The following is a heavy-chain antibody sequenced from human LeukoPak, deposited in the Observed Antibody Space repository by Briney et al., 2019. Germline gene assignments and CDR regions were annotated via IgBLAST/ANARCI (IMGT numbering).Heavy chain of an antibody. CDR2: ISTSGSYI. CDR3: AGGGPDQWELRSGSFDS. J-gene: IGHJ4*02. D-gene: IGHD1-26*01. CDR1: GFTFITSS. V-gene: IGHV3-21*01. Sequence: GGSLRLSCAASGFTFITSSMKWVRPPLGGGLEWVSSISTSGSYIYFADSVKGRFTISRDNAKNSLYLQMNSLRAEDTAMYYCAGGGPDQWELRSGSFDSWGQGTLVTVSS.